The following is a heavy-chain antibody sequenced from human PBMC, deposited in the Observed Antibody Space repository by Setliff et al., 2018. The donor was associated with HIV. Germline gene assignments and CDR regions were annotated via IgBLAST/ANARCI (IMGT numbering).Heavy chain of an antibody. Sequence: SETLSLTCNVSGVSISSNYWSWIRQPPGKGLEYIGYLSYSGSTNYAPTLRSRATISADTSKNQISLKLSSVTAADTAVYYCARARTTVIRTVWSDRWGQGTLVTVSS. CDR1: GVSISSNY. CDR3: ARARTTVIRTVWSDR. CDR2: LSYSGST. V-gene: IGHV4-59*01. J-gene: IGHJ5*02. D-gene: IGHD4-17*01.